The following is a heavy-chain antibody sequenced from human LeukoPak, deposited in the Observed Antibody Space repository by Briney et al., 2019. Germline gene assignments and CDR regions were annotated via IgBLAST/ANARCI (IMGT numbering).Heavy chain of an antibody. D-gene: IGHD5-12*01. V-gene: IGHV3-48*03. CDR2: ISSSGSTK. CDR3: ARERGYSGYDYFIDSPFDY. J-gene: IGHJ4*02. Sequence: GGSLRLSCAASGFTFSSYEMNWVRQAPGKGLEWLSYISSSGSTKYYADSVKGRFTISRDNAKSSVSLQMNSLRAEDTAVYYCARERGYSGYDYFIDSPFDYWGQGTLVTVSS. CDR1: GFTFSSYE.